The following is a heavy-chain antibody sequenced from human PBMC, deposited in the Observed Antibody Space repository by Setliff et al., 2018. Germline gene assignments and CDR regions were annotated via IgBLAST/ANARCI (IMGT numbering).Heavy chain of an antibody. Sequence: ETLSLTCTVSGGSISNYYWSWIRQPAGKGLEWIGRIYTSGSTNYNPSLKSRATMSVDTSKNQFSLKLSSVTAADTAVYYCARKGISALSGAFDMWGQGTMVTVSS. J-gene: IGHJ3*02. V-gene: IGHV4-4*07. CDR3: ARKGISALSGAFDM. D-gene: IGHD1-26*01. CDR2: IYTSGST. CDR1: GGSISNYY.